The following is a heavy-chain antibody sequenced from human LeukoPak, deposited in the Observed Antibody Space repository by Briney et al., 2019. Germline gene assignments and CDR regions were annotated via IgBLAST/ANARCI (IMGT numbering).Heavy chain of an antibody. CDR2: IYNYGST. D-gene: IGHD4-17*01. CDR3: ARGVGYGDSRHFDR. J-gene: IGHJ4*01. CDR1: GASITSYY. V-gene: IGHV4-59*01. Sequence: SETLSLTCAVSGASITSYYWSWIRQPPGKGLEWIGYIYNYGSTKYEPSLKSRVTISEDTAKNQFSLNLKSVTAADTAVYYCARGVGYGDSRHFDRWGHGILVTVSS.